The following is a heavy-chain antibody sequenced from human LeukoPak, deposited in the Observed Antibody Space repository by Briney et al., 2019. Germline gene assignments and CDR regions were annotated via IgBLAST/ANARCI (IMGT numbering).Heavy chain of an antibody. CDR2: IIPIFGTA. V-gene: IGHV1-69*05. CDR1: GGTFSSYA. J-gene: IGHJ6*03. Sequence: ASVKVSCKASGGTFSSYAISWVRQAPGQGLEWMGRIIPIFGTANYAQKLQGRVTITTDESTSTAYMELSSLRSEDTAVYYCARSVTGPHYYYYYMDVWGKGTTVTVSS. D-gene: IGHD4-11*01. CDR3: ARSVTGPHYYYYYMDV.